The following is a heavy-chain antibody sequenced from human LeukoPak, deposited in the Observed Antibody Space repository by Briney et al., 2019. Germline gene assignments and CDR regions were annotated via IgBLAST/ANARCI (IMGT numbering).Heavy chain of an antibody. D-gene: IGHD2-2*01. CDR3: ARAASRVVPAAMGGNWFDP. Sequence: ASVKVSCKASGYTFTSYGINWVRQAPGQGLEWMGWISAYNGNTNYAQKLQGRVTMTTDTSTSTAYMELRSLRSDDTAVYYCARAASRVVPAAMGGNWFDPWGQGTLVTVSS. J-gene: IGHJ5*02. CDR2: ISAYNGNT. CDR1: GYTFTSYG. V-gene: IGHV1-18*01.